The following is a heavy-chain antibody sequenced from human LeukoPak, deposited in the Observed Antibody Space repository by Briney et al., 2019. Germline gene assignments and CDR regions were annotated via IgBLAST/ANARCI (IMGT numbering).Heavy chain of an antibody. D-gene: IGHD1-26*01. CDR2: INHSGST. CDR1: GGSFSGYY. CDR3: ARDPNGVGATIDYFDY. J-gene: IGHJ4*02. V-gene: IGHV4-34*01. Sequence: SETLSLTCAVYGGSFSGYYWSWLRQPPGKGLEWLGEINHSGSTNYNPSLKSRVTISVDTSKNQFSLKLSSVTAADTAVYYCARDPNGVGATIDYFDYWGQGTLVTVSS.